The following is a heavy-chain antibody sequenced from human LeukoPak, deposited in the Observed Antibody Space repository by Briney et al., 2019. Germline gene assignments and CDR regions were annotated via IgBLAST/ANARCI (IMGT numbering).Heavy chain of an antibody. CDR1: GDSVSSNSAA. CDR2: TYYRSKWYN. J-gene: IGHJ4*02. V-gene: IGHV6-1*01. Sequence: SQTLSLTCAISGDSVSSNSAAWNWIRQSPSRGLEWLGRTYYRSKWYNDYAVSVKSRITINPDTSKNQSSLQLNSVTPEDTAVYYCARGYDSSGYYSFLEYYFDYWGQGTLVTVSS. D-gene: IGHD3-22*01. CDR3: ARGYDSSGYYSFLEYYFDY.